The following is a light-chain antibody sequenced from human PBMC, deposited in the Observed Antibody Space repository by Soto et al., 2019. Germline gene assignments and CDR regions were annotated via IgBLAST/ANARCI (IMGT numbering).Light chain of an antibody. CDR2: EVN. V-gene: IGLV2-14*01. CDR3: SSYTSINTLL. J-gene: IGLJ2*01. Sequence: QSALTQPASVSGSPGQSITISCTGTNSDVGGYHYVSWYQQHPGKAPKLMIYEVNNRPSGVSNRFSGSKSGNTASLTISGLQAEDEADYYCSSYTSINTLLFGGGTKLTVL. CDR1: NSDVGGYHY.